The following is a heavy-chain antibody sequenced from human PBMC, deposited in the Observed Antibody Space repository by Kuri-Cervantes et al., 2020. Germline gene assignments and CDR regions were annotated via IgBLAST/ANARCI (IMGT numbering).Heavy chain of an antibody. V-gene: IGHV4-38-2*01. Sequence: SETLSLTCAVSGYSISSGYYWGWIRQPPGKGLEWIGSIYHSGSTYYNPSLKSRVTMSVDTSKNQFSLKLSSVTAADTAVYYCARLGGADYDFWSGYLYYFDYWGRGTLVTVSS. CDR3: ARLGGADYDFWSGYLYYFDY. J-gene: IGHJ4*02. CDR1: GYSISSGYY. CDR2: IYHSGST. D-gene: IGHD3-3*01.